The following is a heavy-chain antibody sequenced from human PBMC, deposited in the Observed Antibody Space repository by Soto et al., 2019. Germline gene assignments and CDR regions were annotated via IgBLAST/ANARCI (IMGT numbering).Heavy chain of an antibody. CDR3: ARDLAIAARPTDYYGMDV. J-gene: IGHJ6*02. CDR2: IYYSGST. CDR1: GGSISSYY. V-gene: IGHV4-59*01. Sequence: PSETLSLTCTVSGGSISSYYWSWIRQPPGKGLEWIGYIYYSGSTNYNPSLKSRVTISVDTSKNQFSLKLSSVTAADTAVYYCARDLAIAARPTDYYGMDVWGQGTTVTVSS. D-gene: IGHD6-6*01.